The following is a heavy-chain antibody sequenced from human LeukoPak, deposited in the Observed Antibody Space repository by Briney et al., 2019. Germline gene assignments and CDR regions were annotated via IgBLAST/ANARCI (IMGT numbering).Heavy chain of an antibody. V-gene: IGHV3-30*04. J-gene: IGHJ4*02. CDR3: ARDDYGDYGSYFDY. CDR1: GFTFSSYA. CDR2: ISDDGSNK. Sequence: GRSLRLSCAASGFTFSSYAMHWVRQAPGKGLEWLAVISDDGSNKYYADSVKGRFTISRDNSKNTLYLQMNTLRAEDTAVYYCARDDYGDYGSYFDYWGQGTLVTVSS. D-gene: IGHD4-17*01.